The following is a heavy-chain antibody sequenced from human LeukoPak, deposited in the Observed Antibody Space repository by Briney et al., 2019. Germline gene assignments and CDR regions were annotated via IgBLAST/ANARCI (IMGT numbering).Heavy chain of an antibody. CDR1: GGSISSDNYQ. Sequence: PSETLSLTCTVSGGSISSDNYQWSWIRQPPGKGLEWIGYINYSGNTYYNPSLKSRVTISVDTSKNHFPLKLSPVTAADTAVYYCARYGSGSTWFDPWGQGTLVTVSS. D-gene: IGHD3-10*01. V-gene: IGHV4-30-4*01. J-gene: IGHJ5*02. CDR2: INYSGNT. CDR3: ARYGSGSTWFDP.